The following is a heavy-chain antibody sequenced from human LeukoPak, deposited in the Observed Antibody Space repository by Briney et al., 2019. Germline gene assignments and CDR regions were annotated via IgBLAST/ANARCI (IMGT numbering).Heavy chain of an antibody. V-gene: IGHV4-39*01. CDR1: GGSISSSSYY. CDR3: ARIVVADFDY. D-gene: IGHD3-22*01. CDR2: IYSSGST. Sequence: SETLSLTCTVSGGSISSSSYYWGWIRQPPGKGLEWIRSIYSSGSTYYNPSLKSRVTISVDTSKNQFSLKLNSVTAADTSVYYCARIVVADFDYWGQGTLVTVSS. J-gene: IGHJ4*02.